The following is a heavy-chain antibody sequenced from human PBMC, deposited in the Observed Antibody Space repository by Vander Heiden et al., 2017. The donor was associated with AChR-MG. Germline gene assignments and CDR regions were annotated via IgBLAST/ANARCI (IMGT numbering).Heavy chain of an antibody. J-gene: IGHJ4*02. V-gene: IGHV3-30*18. CDR3: AKVILETFLTDY. Sequence: QVQLVESGGGVVQPGRSLRLSCAASGFTFSSYGMHCVRQAPGKGLEWVAVISYDGSNKYYADSVKGRFTISRDNSKNTLYLQMNSLRAEDTAVYYCAKVILETFLTDYWGQGTLVTVSS. CDR2: ISYDGSNK. D-gene: IGHD1-1*01. CDR1: GFTFSSYG.